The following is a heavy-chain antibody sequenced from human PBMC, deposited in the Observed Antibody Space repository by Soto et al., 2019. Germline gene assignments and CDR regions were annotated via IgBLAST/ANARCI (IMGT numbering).Heavy chain of an antibody. CDR1: GDSISNSRFY. Sequence: SETLSLTCSVSGDSISNSRFYWAWIRQPPGEGLEWIGSIYHTGNAYYNPSLKSRVTISVDTSKNQFSLKLTSVTAADAALYYCARDFFDSSDYTTNWFDPLGQGTLVTVSS. D-gene: IGHD3-22*01. V-gene: IGHV4-39*01. J-gene: IGHJ5*02. CDR2: IYHTGNA. CDR3: ARDFFDSSDYTTNWFDP.